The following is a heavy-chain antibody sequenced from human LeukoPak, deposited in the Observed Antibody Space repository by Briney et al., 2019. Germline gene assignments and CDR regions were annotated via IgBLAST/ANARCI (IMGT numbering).Heavy chain of an antibody. CDR2: VYSGGSS. V-gene: IGHV3-53*01. CDR3: AGGHSSGSYFNAYHL. D-gene: IGHD3-22*01. CDR1: ELTVSSNS. J-gene: IGHJ3*01. Sequence: PGGSRRLSCAASELTVSSNSISWVRQAPGQGLEWVSGVYSGGSSFYADSVKGRFIISRDSSKNTLYLQMNTLRAEDTAVYYCAGGHSSGSYFNAYHLWGQGTMVTVSS.